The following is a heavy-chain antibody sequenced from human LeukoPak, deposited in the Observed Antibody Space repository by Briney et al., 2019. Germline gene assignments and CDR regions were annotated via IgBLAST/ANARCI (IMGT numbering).Heavy chain of an antibody. J-gene: IGHJ4*02. Sequence: GGPLRLSCAASGFTFSSYAMSWVRQAPGKGLEWVSVISGSGGSTYYADSVKGRFTISRDNSKNTLYLQMNSPRDEDTAVYYCAKRDTSGYYYFEYWGQGTLVTVSS. V-gene: IGHV3-23*01. CDR2: ISGSGGST. CDR1: GFTFSSYA. D-gene: IGHD5-12*01. CDR3: AKRDTSGYYYFEY.